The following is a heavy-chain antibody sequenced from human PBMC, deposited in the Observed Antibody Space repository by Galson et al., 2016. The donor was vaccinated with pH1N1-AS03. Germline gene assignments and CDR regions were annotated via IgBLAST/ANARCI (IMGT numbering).Heavy chain of an antibody. CDR3: AKARGLETPNYFFDY. D-gene: IGHD1-1*01. CDR1: GFIFSRFA. Sequence: SLRLSCAASGFIFSRFAVTWVRLAPGKGLEWVSLIHDDGVGTYYADSVKGRFTISRDNSKNTLFLHMNSLRAEDTAVYYCAKARGLETPNYFFDYWGQGTLVTVSS. J-gene: IGHJ4*02. CDR2: IHDDGVGT. V-gene: IGHV3-23*03.